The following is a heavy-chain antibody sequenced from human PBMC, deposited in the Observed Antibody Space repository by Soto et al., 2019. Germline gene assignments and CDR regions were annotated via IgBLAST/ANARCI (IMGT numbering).Heavy chain of an antibody. CDR3: ARDRSKPRITTGDGMDV. D-gene: IGHD3-10*01. CDR2: IIPIFGTA. V-gene: IGHV1-69*13. J-gene: IGHJ6*02. CDR1: GGTFSSYA. Sequence: SVKVSCKASGGTFSSYAISWVRQAPGQGLEWMGGIIPIFGTANYAQTFQGRVTITADESTSTAYMELSSLRSEDTAVYYCARDRSKPRITTGDGMDVWGQGTTVTVSS.